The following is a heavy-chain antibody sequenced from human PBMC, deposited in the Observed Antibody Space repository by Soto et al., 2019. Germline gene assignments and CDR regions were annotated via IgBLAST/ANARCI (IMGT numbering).Heavy chain of an antibody. D-gene: IGHD3-10*01. J-gene: IGHJ4*02. CDR3: AKGSFAYYYGSGSVDY. CDR1: GFTFSSYG. V-gene: IGHV3-30*18. CDR2: ISYDGSNK. Sequence: GGSLRLSCAASGFTFSSYGMHWVRQAPGKGLEWVAVISYDGSNKYYADSVKGRFTISRDNSKNTLYLQMNSLRAEDTAVYYCAKGSFAYYYGSGSVDYWGQGTLVTVSS.